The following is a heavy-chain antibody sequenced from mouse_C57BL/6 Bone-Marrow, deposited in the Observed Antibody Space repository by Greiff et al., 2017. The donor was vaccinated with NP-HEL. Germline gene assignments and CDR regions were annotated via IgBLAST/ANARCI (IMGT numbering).Heavy chain of an antibody. CDR2: ISNGGGST. Sequence: EVHLVESGGGLVQPGGSLKLSCAASGFTFSDYYMYWVRQTPEKRLEWVAYISNGGGSTYYPDTVKGRFTISRDNAKNTLYLQMSRLKSEDTAMYYCARKGPITTADYFDYWGQGTTLTVSS. V-gene: IGHV5-12*01. CDR3: ARKGPITTADYFDY. D-gene: IGHD1-1*01. J-gene: IGHJ2*01. CDR1: GFTFSDYY.